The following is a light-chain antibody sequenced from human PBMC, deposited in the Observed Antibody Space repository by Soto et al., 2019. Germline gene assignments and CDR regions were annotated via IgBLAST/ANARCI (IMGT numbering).Light chain of an antibody. V-gene: IGKV3-15*01. Sequence: EIVMTQSPATLSVSPGDRATFSCRASQSVTTNLAWYQQKPGQAPRLLIYGASTRATGIPARFSGSGSGTEFTLTISSLQSEDFAVYYCQQYHNCPPYSFGQGTKREIK. J-gene: IGKJ2*01. CDR3: QQYHNCPPYS. CDR2: GAS. CDR1: QSVTTN.